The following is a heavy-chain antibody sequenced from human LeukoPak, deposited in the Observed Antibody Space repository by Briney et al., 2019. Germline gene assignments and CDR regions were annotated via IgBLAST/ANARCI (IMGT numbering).Heavy chain of an antibody. J-gene: IGHJ4*02. CDR1: GGSFSGYY. Sequence: SETLSLTCPVYGGSFSGYYWSWIRQPPGKGLEWIGRIYTSGSTNYNPSLKSRVTMSVDTSKNQFSLKLSSVTAADTAVYYCARGRDIVVVPAEDYFDYWGQGTLVTVSS. D-gene: IGHD2-2*01. CDR2: IYTSGST. CDR3: ARGRDIVVVPAEDYFDY. V-gene: IGHV4-59*10.